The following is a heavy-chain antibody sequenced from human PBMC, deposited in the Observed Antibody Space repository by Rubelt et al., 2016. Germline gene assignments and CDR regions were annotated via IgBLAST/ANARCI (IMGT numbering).Heavy chain of an antibody. D-gene: IGHD5-12*01. CDR2: IDYGGST. Sequence: QVQLQQWGAGLLKPSETLSLTCAVYGGSFSGYYWSWIRQPPGKGLEWIGTIDYGGSTYYNPPLKSRVTISGDTSKTLFSLKLSSVTAADTAVYYGARLRAVATIGDYWGQGTLVTVSS. CDR1: GGSFSGYY. V-gene: IGHV4-34*01. J-gene: IGHJ4*02. CDR3: ARLRAVATIGDY.